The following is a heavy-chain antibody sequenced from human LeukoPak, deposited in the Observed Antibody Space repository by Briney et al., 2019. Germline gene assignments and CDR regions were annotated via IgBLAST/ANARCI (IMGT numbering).Heavy chain of an antibody. CDR2: IWYDGSNK. Sequence: GGSLRLSCVASGFTFSSYGMHWVRQAPGKGLEWVAVIWYDGSNKYYADSVKGRFTISRDNSKNTLYLQMNSLRAEDTAVYYCAKDRGDTAILDYWGQGTLVTVSS. D-gene: IGHD5-18*01. V-gene: IGHV3-33*06. CDR3: AKDRGDTAILDY. CDR1: GFTFSSYG. J-gene: IGHJ4*02.